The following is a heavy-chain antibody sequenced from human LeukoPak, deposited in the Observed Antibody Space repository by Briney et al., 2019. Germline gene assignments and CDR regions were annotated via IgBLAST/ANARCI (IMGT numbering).Heavy chain of an antibody. D-gene: IGHD4-23*01. J-gene: IGHJ2*01. CDR1: GFTFSNYW. V-gene: IGHV3-74*03. CDR2: INSDGSST. Sequence: GGSLRLSCAASGFTFSNYWMHWVRQAPGKGPVWVSRINSDGSSTTYADSVKGRFTISRDNAKNTLYLQMNSLRAEDTAVYYCTRAYGGDSDWYFDLWGRGTLVTVSS. CDR3: TRAYGGDSDWYFDL.